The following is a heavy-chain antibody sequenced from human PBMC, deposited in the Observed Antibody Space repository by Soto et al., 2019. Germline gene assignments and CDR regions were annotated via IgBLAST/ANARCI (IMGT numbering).Heavy chain of an antibody. CDR3: ARDPGGTDFAEWTYDFDY. Sequence: QVQLVESGGGVVQPGRSLRLSCAASGFTFSSYAMHWVRQAPGKGLEWVAVISYDGSNKYYEDSVKGRFTISRDNSKNKMSPQMNSVRDEDTAVYYCARDPGGTDFAEWTYDFDYWGKGTLVTVSS. CDR2: ISYDGSNK. J-gene: IGHJ4*02. V-gene: IGHV3-30-3*01. CDR1: GFTFSSYA. D-gene: IGHD3-3*01.